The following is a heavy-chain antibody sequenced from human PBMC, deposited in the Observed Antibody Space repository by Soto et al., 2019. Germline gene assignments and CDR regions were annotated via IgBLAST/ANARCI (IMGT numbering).Heavy chain of an antibody. CDR1: GYRFTSYW. Sequence: GESLKISCQGSGYRFTSYWIGWVRQMPGKGLEWMGIIYPGDSDTRYSPSFQGQVTISADKSISTAYLQWSSLKASDTAMYYCAREIRSITMIVVDHWFDPWGQGTLVTVSS. CDR3: AREIRSITMIVVDHWFDP. J-gene: IGHJ5*02. D-gene: IGHD3-22*01. CDR2: IYPGDSDT. V-gene: IGHV5-51*01.